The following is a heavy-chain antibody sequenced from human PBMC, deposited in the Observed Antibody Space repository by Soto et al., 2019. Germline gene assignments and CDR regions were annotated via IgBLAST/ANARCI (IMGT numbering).Heavy chain of an antibody. J-gene: IGHJ4*02. CDR2: IYHTGNT. V-gene: IGHV4-4*02. CDR1: GGSISTDNW. CDR3: ARGGRWLFDY. D-gene: IGHD6-19*01. Sequence: QVQLEESGPGLVKPSGTLSLTSAVSGGSISTDNWWSWVRQPPGKGLEWVGEIYHTGNTNYNPSLKSRLTISIDKSKDQFPLDVTFVTAADTAVYYCARGGRWLFDYWGQGALVTVS.